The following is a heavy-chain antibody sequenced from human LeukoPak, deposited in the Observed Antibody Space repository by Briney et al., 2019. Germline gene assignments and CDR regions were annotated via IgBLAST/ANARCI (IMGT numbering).Heavy chain of an antibody. CDR2: ILSSGTT. J-gene: IGHJ5*02. D-gene: IGHD1-7*01. CDR1: GGSITRGGYY. V-gene: IGHV4-31*03. CDR3: AREAWAGTLSGWLDP. Sequence: SETLALTCTVSGGSITRGGYYWSWVRQHPVKGLEWIGYILSSGTTSYNPSLRGRVTVSFDTSKNQFFLSLPSVTAADTAVYYCAREAWAGTLSGWLDPWGRGILVTVSS.